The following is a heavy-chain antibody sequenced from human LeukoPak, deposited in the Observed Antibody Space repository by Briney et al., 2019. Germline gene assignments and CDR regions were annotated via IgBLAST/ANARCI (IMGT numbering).Heavy chain of an antibody. CDR1: GFTLSSYS. CDR3: ARGSDGDGGYYYYYMDV. V-gene: IGHV3-48*01. Sequence: PGGSLRLSCAASGFTLSSYSMNWVRQAPGKGLEWVSYISSSSSTIYYADSVKGRFTISRDNAKNSLYLQMNSLRAEDTAVYYCARGSDGDGGYYYYYMDVWGKGTTVTISS. J-gene: IGHJ6*03. D-gene: IGHD4-17*01. CDR2: ISSSSSTI.